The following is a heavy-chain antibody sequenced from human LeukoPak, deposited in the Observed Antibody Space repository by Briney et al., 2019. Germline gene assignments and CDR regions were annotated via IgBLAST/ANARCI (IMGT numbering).Heavy chain of an antibody. CDR3: VKYSGSYGSDYFDY. CDR1: SDSISSHY. CDR2: IYTNGRT. D-gene: IGHD1-26*01. J-gene: IGHJ4*02. Sequence: SETLSLTCTVSSDSISSHYWGWIRQPAGKGLEWIGRIYTNGRTNYNPSLRSRLTMSVDTSKNLFSLKLTSVTAADTAVYYCVKYSGSYGSDYFDYWGLGTLVTVSS. V-gene: IGHV4-4*07.